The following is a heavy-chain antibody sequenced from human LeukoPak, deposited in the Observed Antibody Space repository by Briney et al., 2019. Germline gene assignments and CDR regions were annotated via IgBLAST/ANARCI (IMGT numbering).Heavy chain of an antibody. D-gene: IGHD6-6*01. CDR1: GGSISSGGYY. CDR2: IYHSGST. J-gene: IGHJ4*02. V-gene: IGHV4-30-2*01. CDR3: ARVNSSSAFDY. Sequence: SETLSLTCTVSGGSISSGGYYWSWIRQPPGKGLEWIGCIYHSGSTYYNPSLKSRVTISVDRSKNQFSLKLSSVTAADTAVYYCARVNSSSAFDYWGQGTLVTVSS.